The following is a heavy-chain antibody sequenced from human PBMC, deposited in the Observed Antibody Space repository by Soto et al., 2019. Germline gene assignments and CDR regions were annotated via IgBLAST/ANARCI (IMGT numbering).Heavy chain of an antibody. CDR1: GFTFSTYA. CDR2: ISGSGAST. Sequence: EVQLLESGGGLVRPGGSLRLSCAASGFTFSTYAMSWVRQAPGKGLEWVSAISGSGASTYYADSVKGRFTISRDNSKNTLYLQMNSLRAEDTAVYYCAKDFLRIVVAGNNPYNWLDPWGQGTLVTVSS. V-gene: IGHV3-23*01. D-gene: IGHD6-19*01. CDR3: AKDFLRIVVAGNNPYNWLDP. J-gene: IGHJ5*02.